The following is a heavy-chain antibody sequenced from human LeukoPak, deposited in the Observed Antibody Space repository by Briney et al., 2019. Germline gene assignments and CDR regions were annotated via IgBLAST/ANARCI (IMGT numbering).Heavy chain of an antibody. CDR1: GSTFRTYG. J-gene: IGHJ5*01. V-gene: IGHV3-30*18. CDR3: AKGMGYRGSWSNWFDP. CDR2: ISDDGNAK. Sequence: GGSLRLSCAASGSTFRTYGMHWVRQAPGKGLEWVAVISDDGNAKEYADSVKGRFTISRDNSNNTLYLQMNTLTDDDTAVYYCAKGMGYRGSWSNWFDPWGQGTLVTVSS. D-gene: IGHD6-13*01.